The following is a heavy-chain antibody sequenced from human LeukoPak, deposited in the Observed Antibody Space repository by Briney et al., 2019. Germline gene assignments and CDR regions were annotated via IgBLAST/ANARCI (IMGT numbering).Heavy chain of an antibody. CDR1: GGTSSSYA. CDR3: ARSAVRGVYYYYGMDV. J-gene: IGHJ6*02. V-gene: IGHV1-69*01. CDR2: IIPIFGTA. Sequence: SVKVSCKASGGTSSSYAISWVRQAPGQGLEWMGGIIPIFGTANYAQKFQGRVTITADGSTSTAYMELSSLRSEDTAVYYCARSAVRGVYYYYGMDVWGQGTTVTVSS.